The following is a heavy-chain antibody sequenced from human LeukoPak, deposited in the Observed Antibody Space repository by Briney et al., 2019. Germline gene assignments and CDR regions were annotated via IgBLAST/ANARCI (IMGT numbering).Heavy chain of an antibody. D-gene: IGHD3-10*01. Sequence: GGSLRLSCAASGFTLSDYHMNWVRQAPGKGLEWLSSITTISHYIYYAGAVRGRFTIPRDNAKNSLYLQMNSLRGEDTAVYYCALSGGPGTYHQLRYNWFDPWGQGTLVTVSS. CDR1: GFTLSDYH. J-gene: IGHJ5*02. CDR2: ITTISHYI. CDR3: ALSGGPGTYHQLRYNWFDP. V-gene: IGHV3-21*01.